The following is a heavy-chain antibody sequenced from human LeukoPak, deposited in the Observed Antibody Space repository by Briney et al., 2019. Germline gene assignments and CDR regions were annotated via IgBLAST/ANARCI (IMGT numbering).Heavy chain of an antibody. J-gene: IGHJ3*02. CDR3: ARMISSGWRRGDAFDI. V-gene: IGHV4-61*08. CDR2: IYYSGST. CDR1: GGSISDAAYY. D-gene: IGHD6-19*01. Sequence: PSETLSLTCTVSGGSISDAAYYWSWIRQHPGEGLKWIGYIYYSGSTSYNPSLKSRVTISQDTSKNHFSLKLRSVTAADTAVYYCARMISSGWRRGDAFDIWGQGTMVTVSS.